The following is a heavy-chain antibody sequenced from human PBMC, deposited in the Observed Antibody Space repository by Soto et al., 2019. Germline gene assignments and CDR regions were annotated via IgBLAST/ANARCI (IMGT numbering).Heavy chain of an antibody. J-gene: IGHJ4*02. CDR3: ARDERDCSGGSCYGFDY. Sequence: GGSLRLSCAASGFTFSNAWMSWVRQAPGKGLEWVSYISSSGSTIYYADSVKGRFTISRDNAKNSLYLQMNSLRAEDTAVYYCARDERDCSGGSCYGFDYWGQGTLVTVSS. V-gene: IGHV3-11*01. CDR1: GFTFSNAW. CDR2: ISSSGSTI. D-gene: IGHD2-15*01.